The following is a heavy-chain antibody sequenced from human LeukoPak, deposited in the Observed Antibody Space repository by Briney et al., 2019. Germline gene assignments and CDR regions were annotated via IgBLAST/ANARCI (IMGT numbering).Heavy chain of an antibody. J-gene: IGHJ5*01. CDR1: GFTFSGKW. V-gene: IGHV3-74*03. CDR2: IKGDGSST. Sequence: GGSLRLSCAASGFTFSGKWMHRVRQAPGKGLVWVSRIKGDGSSTTYADSVKGRFTISRDNAKNTLHLQMDSLRAEDTAVYYCARSDWLDSWGQGTLVIVSS. CDR3: ARSDWLDS.